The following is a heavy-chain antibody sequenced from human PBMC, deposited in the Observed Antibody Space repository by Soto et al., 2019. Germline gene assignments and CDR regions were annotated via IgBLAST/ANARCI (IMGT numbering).Heavy chain of an antibody. D-gene: IGHD3-16*01. CDR2: ISGSGGST. CDR3: AKDSIHLFGDYYYGMDV. J-gene: IGHJ6*02. Sequence: PGGSLRLSCAASGFTFSSYAMSWVRQAPGKGLEWVPAISGSGGSTYYADSVKGRFTISRDNSKNTLYLQMNSLRAEDTAVYYCAKDSIHLFGDYYYGMDVWGQGTTVTVSS. V-gene: IGHV3-23*01. CDR1: GFTFSSYA.